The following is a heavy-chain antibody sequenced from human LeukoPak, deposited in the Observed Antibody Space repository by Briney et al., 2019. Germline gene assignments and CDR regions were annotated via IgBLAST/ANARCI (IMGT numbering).Heavy chain of an antibody. J-gene: IGHJ5*02. D-gene: IGHD3-3*01. Sequence: ASVKVSCKASGYTFTGYYMHWVRQAPGQGLEWMGWINPNSGGTNYAQKFQGRVTMTRDTSISTAYMELSRLRSDDTAVYYCARDPTNYDFWSGPNNWLDPWGQGTLVTVSS. CDR2: INPNSGGT. V-gene: IGHV1-2*02. CDR1: GYTFTGYY. CDR3: ARDPTNYDFWSGPNNWLDP.